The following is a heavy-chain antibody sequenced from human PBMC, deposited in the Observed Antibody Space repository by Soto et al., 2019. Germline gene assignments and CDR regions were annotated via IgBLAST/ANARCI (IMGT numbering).Heavy chain of an antibody. J-gene: IGHJ6*02. D-gene: IGHD2-2*01. Sequence: QVQLVQSGAEVKKPGSSVKVSCKASGGTFSSYAISWVRQAPGQGLEWMGGIIPIFGTANYAQKFQGRVTITADESTSTAYMELRSLRSEDTAVYYCASNMWGVPAAVYGMDVWGQGTTVTVSS. V-gene: IGHV1-69*01. CDR3: ASNMWGVPAAVYGMDV. CDR2: IIPIFGTA. CDR1: GGTFSSYA.